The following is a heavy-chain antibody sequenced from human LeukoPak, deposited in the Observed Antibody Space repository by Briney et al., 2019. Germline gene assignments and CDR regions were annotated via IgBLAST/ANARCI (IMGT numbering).Heavy chain of an antibody. D-gene: IGHD2-2*01. CDR1: GYSFTSYW. J-gene: IGHJ5*02. CDR2: IYPGDSDT. Sequence: GESLQISCKGSGYSFTSYWIGWVRQMPGKGLEWMGIIYPGDSDTRYGPSFQGQVTISADNSISTAYLQWSSLKASDTAMYYCARSPRGVAAARSWFDPWGQGTLVTVSS. CDR3: ARSPRGVAAARSWFDP. V-gene: IGHV5-51*01.